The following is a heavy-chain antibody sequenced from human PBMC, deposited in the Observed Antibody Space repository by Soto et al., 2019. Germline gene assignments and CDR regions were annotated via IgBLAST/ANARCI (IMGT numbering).Heavy chain of an antibody. CDR1: GYTLTELS. CDR2: FDPEDGET. V-gene: IGHV1-24*01. Sequence: ASVKVSCKVSGYTLTELSMHWVRQAPGKGLEWMGGFDPEDGETIYAQKFQGRVTMTEDTSTDTAYMELSSLRSEDTAVYYCATDLNNRIAAAGTNYYYYYGMDVWGQGTTVTVSS. D-gene: IGHD6-13*01. CDR3: ATDLNNRIAAAGTNYYYYYGMDV. J-gene: IGHJ6*02.